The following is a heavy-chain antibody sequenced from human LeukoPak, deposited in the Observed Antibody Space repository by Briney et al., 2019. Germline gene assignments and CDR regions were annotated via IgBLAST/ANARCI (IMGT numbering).Heavy chain of an antibody. CDR2: IYTSGST. V-gene: IGHV4-4*07. J-gene: IGHJ6*02. Sequence: PSETLSLTCTVSGGSISSYYWSWIRQPAGKGLEWIGRIYTSGSTNYNPSLKSRVTMSVDTSKNQFSLKLSSVTAADTAVYYCASSTLLCGYEFKCYGMDVWGQGTTVTVSS. D-gene: IGHD3-22*01. CDR3: ASSTLLCGYEFKCYGMDV. CDR1: GGSISSYY.